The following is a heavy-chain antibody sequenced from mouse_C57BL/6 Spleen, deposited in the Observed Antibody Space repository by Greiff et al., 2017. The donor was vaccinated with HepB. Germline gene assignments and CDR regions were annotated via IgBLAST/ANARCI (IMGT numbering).Heavy chain of an antibody. J-gene: IGHJ4*01. CDR1: GFTFSDYG. CDR3: AREWFITDAMDY. CDR2: ISSGSSTI. D-gene: IGHD1-1*01. V-gene: IGHV5-17*01. Sequence: EVMLVESGGGLVKPGGSLKLSCAASGFTFSDYGMHWVRQAPEKGLEWVAYISSGSSTIYYADTVKGRFPISRDNAKNTLFLQMTSLRSEDTAMYYCAREWFITDAMDYWGQGTSVTVSS.